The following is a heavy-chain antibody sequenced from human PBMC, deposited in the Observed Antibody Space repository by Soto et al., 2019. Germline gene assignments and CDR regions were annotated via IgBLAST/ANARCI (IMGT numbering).Heavy chain of an antibody. CDR2: LNDSGGT. Sequence: QVQLQQWGAGLLKPSETLSLTCAVYGGSFSGYYWSWIRQPPGKGLEWIGELNDSGGTNYNASLKSRVSMSGDTSKNQFSLNLNFVTAADTAVYYCARGRGGVQHWGQGTLVTVSS. CDR1: GGSFSGYY. D-gene: IGHD3-10*01. CDR3: ARGRGGVQH. J-gene: IGHJ1*01. V-gene: IGHV4-34*01.